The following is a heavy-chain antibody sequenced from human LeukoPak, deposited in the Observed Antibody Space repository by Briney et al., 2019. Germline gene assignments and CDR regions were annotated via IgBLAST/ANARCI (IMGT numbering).Heavy chain of an antibody. Sequence: GGSLRLSCAASGFTVSSNYMSWVRQAPGRGLEWVSVIYSGGSIYYADSVKGRFTISRDNSKNTLYLQMNSLRAEDTAVYYCALRRSFDYWGQGTLVTVSS. CDR1: GFTVSSNY. CDR2: IYSGGSI. V-gene: IGHV3-53*01. D-gene: IGHD2-15*01. J-gene: IGHJ4*02. CDR3: ALRRSFDY.